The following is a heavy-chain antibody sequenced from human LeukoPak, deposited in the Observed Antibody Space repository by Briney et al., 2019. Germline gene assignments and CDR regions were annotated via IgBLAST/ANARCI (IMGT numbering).Heavy chain of an antibody. CDR1: GGSISSGSYY. J-gene: IGHJ4*02. V-gene: IGHV4-61*02. CDR2: IYTSGST. CDR3: ERVRRFGSGVDY. Sequence: SETLSLTCTVSGGSISSGSYYWSWIRQPAGKGLEWIGRIYTSGSTNYNPSLKSRVTISVDTSKNQFSLKLSSVTAADTAVYYCERVRRFGSGVDYWGQGTLVTVSS. D-gene: IGHD6-25*01.